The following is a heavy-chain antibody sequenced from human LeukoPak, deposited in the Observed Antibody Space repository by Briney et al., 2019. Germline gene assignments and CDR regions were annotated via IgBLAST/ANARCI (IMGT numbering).Heavy chain of an antibody. V-gene: IGHV3-7*01. Sequence: GGSLRLSCAGSGFTFSNSWMGWVRQAPGKGLEWVANVQHIGGETYYVDSVEGRFTISRDNAKNSVYLQMNSLGADDTAVYYCANHLACGSTHCPPFDYWGQGTLVTVSS. CDR1: GFTFSNSW. CDR3: ANHLACGSTHCPPFDY. D-gene: IGHD2-2*01. J-gene: IGHJ4*02. CDR2: VQHIGGET.